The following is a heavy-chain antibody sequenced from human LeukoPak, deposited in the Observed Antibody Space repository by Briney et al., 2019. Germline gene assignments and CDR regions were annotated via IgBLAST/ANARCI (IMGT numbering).Heavy chain of an antibody. D-gene: IGHD1-7*01. Sequence: AASVKVSCKASGYTFTSYGISWVRQAPGQGLEWMGWISAYNGNTNYAQKLQGRVTMTTDTSTSTAYMELRSLRSDDTAVYYCARDRIAESITGTMGTWGQGTLVIVSS. CDR2: ISAYNGNT. CDR1: GYTFTSYG. J-gene: IGHJ5*02. V-gene: IGHV1-18*01. CDR3: ARDRIAESITGTMGT.